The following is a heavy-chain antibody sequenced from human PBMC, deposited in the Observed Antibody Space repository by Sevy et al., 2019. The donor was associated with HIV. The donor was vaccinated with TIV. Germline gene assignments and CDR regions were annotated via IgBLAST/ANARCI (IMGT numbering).Heavy chain of an antibody. J-gene: IGHJ4*02. CDR2: IWFDGSNQ. CDR1: GFTFGSYG. CDR3: AGESGSDWYLDF. V-gene: IGHV3-33*01. D-gene: IGHD6-19*01. Sequence: GGSLRLSCAASGFTFGSYGMHWVRQAPGKGQEWVAVIWFDGSNQYYGDSVKGRFTISRDNSKNTVYLHMNSLRVDDTAVYYCAGESGSDWYLDFWGQGTLVTVSS.